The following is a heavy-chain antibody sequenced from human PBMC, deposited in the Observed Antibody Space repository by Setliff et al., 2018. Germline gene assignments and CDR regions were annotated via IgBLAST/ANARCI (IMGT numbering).Heavy chain of an antibody. J-gene: IGHJ5*02. V-gene: IGHV1-18*01. Sequence: ASVKVSCKASGYTFTSYAMNWVRQAPGQGLEWMGWISAYNGNTNYAQKLQGRVTMTTDTSTSTAYMELRSLRSDDTAVYYCAREPIAVAVDHNWFDPWGQGTLVTVSS. CDR2: ISAYNGNT. CDR3: AREPIAVAVDHNWFDP. D-gene: IGHD6-19*01. CDR1: GYTFTSYA.